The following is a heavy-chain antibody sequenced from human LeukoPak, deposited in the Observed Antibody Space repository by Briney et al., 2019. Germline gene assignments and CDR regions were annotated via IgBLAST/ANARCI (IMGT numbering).Heavy chain of an antibody. V-gene: IGHV3-7*01. J-gene: IGHJ4*02. D-gene: IGHD2-2*01. CDR2: IKQDGGEM. CDR3: TRMLWRSRPFDY. CDR1: GFTFSSYW. Sequence: GGSLRLSCAASGFTFSSYWISWVRQAPGKGLEWVANIKQDGGEMWYVDSVKGRFTISRDNAKNSVDLQMNSLRAEDTAVYYCTRMLWRSRPFDYWGQGILVMVSS.